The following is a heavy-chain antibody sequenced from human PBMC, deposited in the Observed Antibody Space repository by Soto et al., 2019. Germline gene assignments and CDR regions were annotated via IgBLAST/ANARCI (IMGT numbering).Heavy chain of an antibody. D-gene: IGHD2-15*01. J-gene: IGHJ4*02. CDR2: IYYSGST. CDR1: GGSVSSGSYY. V-gene: IGHV4-61*01. CDR3: ARGGGYDSFDF. Sequence: SETLSLTCTVSGGSVSSGSYYWSWIRQPPGRGLEWIGYIYYSGSTNYNPSLKSRVSISLETSKNQFSLKLSSVTAADKAVYYCARGGGYDSFDFWGQGIQVTVSS.